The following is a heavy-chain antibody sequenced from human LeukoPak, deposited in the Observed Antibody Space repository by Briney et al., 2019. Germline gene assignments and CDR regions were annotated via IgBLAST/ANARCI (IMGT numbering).Heavy chain of an antibody. Sequence: PGGSLRLSCAASGLTSSSAWMHWVRQTPGMRLVWISRIRSDGTATYADSVRGRFTISRGNAKNTLNLQMNNLRADDTGIYYCARDGSYKLDYWGQGALVTVSS. CDR2: IRSDGTA. CDR1: GLTSSSAW. V-gene: IGHV3-74*01. J-gene: IGHJ4*02. D-gene: IGHD1-26*01. CDR3: ARDGSYKLDY.